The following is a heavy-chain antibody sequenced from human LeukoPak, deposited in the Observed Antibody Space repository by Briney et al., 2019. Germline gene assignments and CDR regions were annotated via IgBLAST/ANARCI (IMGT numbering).Heavy chain of an antibody. CDR3: VRGSPIERFQY. D-gene: IGHD2/OR15-2a*01. Sequence: SGGSLRLSCAASGFTFDDYAMHWVRQAPGKGLEWVSLISGDGGSTYYADSVKGRFTISRDNSRNSLYLQMNSLRSHDTALYFCVRGSPIERFQYWGQGTLVTVSS. CDR1: GFTFDDYA. CDR2: ISGDGGST. V-gene: IGHV3-43*02. J-gene: IGHJ1*01.